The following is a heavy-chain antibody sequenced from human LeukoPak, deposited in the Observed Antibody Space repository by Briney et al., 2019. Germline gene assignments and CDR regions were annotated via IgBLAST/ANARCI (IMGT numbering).Heavy chain of an antibody. CDR2: ISAYNGNT. J-gene: IGHJ4*02. CDR1: GYTFTSYG. V-gene: IGHV1-18*04. CDR3: ARDGQTFRSGSYSDPFDY. D-gene: IGHD1-26*01. Sequence: ASVKVSCKASGYTFTSYGISWVRQAPGQGLEWMGWISAYNGNTNYAQKLQGRVTMTTDTSTSTAYMELRSLRSDDTAVYYCARDGQTFRSGSYSDPFDYWGPGTLVTVSS.